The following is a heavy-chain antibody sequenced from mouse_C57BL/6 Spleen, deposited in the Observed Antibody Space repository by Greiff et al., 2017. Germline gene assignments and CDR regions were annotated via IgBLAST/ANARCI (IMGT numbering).Heavy chain of an antibody. Sequence: QVQLQQPGTELVKPGASVKLSCKASGYTFTSYWMHWVKQRPGQGLEWIGNINPSNGGTNYNEKFKSKATLTVDKSSSTAYMQLSSLTSEDSAVYYWARCTTVVSYFDYWGQGTTLTVSS. CDR2: INPSNGGT. CDR3: ARCTTVVSYFDY. J-gene: IGHJ2*01. V-gene: IGHV1-53*01. D-gene: IGHD1-1*01. CDR1: GYTFTSYW.